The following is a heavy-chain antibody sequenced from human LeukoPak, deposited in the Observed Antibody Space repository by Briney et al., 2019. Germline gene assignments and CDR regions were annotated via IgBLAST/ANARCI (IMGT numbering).Heavy chain of an antibody. Sequence: GASVKVSCKSSGYTFTGYFMHWVRQAPGQGLEWMGWINPDSGGTKYAQNFQGRVTMTRDTSISTAFMELSRLRSDDTAVYYCARVYSSGSFYGYWGQGTLVTVSS. CDR3: ARVYSSGSFYGY. CDR1: GYTFTGYF. D-gene: IGHD3-10*01. J-gene: IGHJ4*02. CDR2: INPDSGGT. V-gene: IGHV1-2*02.